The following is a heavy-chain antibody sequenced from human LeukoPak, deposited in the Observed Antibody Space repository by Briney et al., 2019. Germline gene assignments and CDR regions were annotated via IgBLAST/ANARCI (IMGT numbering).Heavy chain of an antibody. D-gene: IGHD1-26*01. CDR1: GGSISSYY. CDR3: ARTMYSGSYFDF. J-gene: IGHJ4*02. CDR2: IYCSGST. Sequence: SETLSLTCTVSGGSISSYYWSWIRQPPGKGLEWIGYIYCSGSTNYNPSLKSRVTISVDTSKNQFSLKLSSVTAADTAVYYCARTMYSGSYFDFWGQGTLVTVSS. V-gene: IGHV4-59*01.